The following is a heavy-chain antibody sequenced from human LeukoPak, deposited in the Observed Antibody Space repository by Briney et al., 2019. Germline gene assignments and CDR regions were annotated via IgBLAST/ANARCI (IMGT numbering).Heavy chain of an antibody. CDR1: GYSISSGYY. CDR3: ARGPTYGSGRVEGIDY. J-gene: IGHJ4*02. Sequence: SETLSLTCTVSGYSISSGYYWGWIRQPPGKGLEWIGSIYHSGSTYYNPSLKSRVTISVDTSKNQFSLKLSSVTAADTAVYYCARGPTYGSGRVEGIDYWGQGTLVTVSS. CDR2: IYHSGST. D-gene: IGHD3-10*01. V-gene: IGHV4-38-2*02.